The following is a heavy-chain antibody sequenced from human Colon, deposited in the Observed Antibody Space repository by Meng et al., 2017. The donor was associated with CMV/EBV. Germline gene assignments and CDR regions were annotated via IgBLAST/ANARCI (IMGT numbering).Heavy chain of an antibody. D-gene: IGHD3-10*01. Sequence: GGSLRLSCAASGPMFSKYGMHWVRQAPGKGLEWVALMSYDESKIYYADSVQGRFTISRDISESTFYLEMNNLTPEDTAVYYCARPQGTYYYGSGMDVWGQGTTVTVSS. CDR3: ARPQGTYYYGSGMDV. CDR1: GPMFSKYG. CDR2: MSYDESKI. J-gene: IGHJ6*02. V-gene: IGHV3-30*03.